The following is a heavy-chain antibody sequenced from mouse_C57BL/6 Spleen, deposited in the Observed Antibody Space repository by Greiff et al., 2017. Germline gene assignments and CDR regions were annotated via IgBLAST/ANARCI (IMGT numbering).Heavy chain of an antibody. J-gene: IGHJ2*01. CDR3: ATRDDNGSIYVYYFDD. V-gene: IGHV1-82*01. CDR1: GYAFSSSW. Sequence: QVQLQQSGPELVKPGASVTISCKASGYAFSSSWMNWVKQRPGKGLEWIGRIYPGDGDTNYNGKFKGKATLTADKSSSTAYMKLSSLTSKDSAVYFYATRDDNGSIYVYYFDDWGQGTTLTVSS. D-gene: IGHD1-1*01. CDR2: IYPGDGDT.